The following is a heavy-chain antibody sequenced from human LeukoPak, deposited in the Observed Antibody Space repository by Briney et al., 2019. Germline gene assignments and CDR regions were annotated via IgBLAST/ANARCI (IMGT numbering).Heavy chain of an antibody. CDR2: IWYDGSNK. CDR1: GFTFSSYG. D-gene: IGHD3-10*01. Sequence: PGGSLRLSCAASGFTFSSYGMHWVRQAPGKGLEGVAVIWYDGSNKYYADSVKGRFTISRDNSKNTLSLQMNSLRTEDTAVFYCAKGSGGSGSFYNHFDCWGQGTLVTVSS. V-gene: IGHV3-30*02. J-gene: IGHJ4*02. CDR3: AKGSGGSGSFYNHFDC.